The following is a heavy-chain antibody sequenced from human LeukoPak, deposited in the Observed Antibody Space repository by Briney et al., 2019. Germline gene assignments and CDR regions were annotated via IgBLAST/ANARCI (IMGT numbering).Heavy chain of an antibody. CDR1: GFTFGNYA. CDR3: AKASCRSTSCYVDY. Sequence: GGSLRLSCVGSGFTFGNYAMTWVRHAPGKGLEWVSGLTVGGDSTFYADSVTGRFTISRDNSKNTLYLRMNSLRAEDTALYYCAKASCRSTSCYVDYWGQGTLVTVSS. J-gene: IGHJ4*02. V-gene: IGHV3-23*01. D-gene: IGHD2-2*01. CDR2: LTVGGDST.